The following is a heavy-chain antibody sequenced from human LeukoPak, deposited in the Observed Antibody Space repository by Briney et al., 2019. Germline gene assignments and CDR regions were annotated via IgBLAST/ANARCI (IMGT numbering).Heavy chain of an antibody. Sequence: PSETLSLTCTVCGGSISSYYWSWIRQPPGKGLEWIGYIYYSRSTNYNPSLKSRVTISVDTSKNQFSLKLSSVTAADTAVYYCARDGEYYYDSSGYRPYWYYWGQGTLVTVSS. V-gene: IGHV4-59*01. CDR2: IYYSRST. D-gene: IGHD3-22*01. CDR3: ARDGEYYYDSSGYRPYWYY. J-gene: IGHJ4*02. CDR1: GGSISSYY.